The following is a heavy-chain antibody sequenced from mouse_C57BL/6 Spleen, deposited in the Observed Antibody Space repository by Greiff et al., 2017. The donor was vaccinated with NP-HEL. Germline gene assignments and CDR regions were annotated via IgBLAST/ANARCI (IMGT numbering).Heavy chain of an antibody. V-gene: IGHV1-85*01. Sequence: QVQLKESGPELVKPGASVKLSCKASGYTFTSYDINWVKQRPGQGLEWIGWIYPRDGSTKYNEKFKGKATLTVDTSSSTAYMELHSLTSEDSAVYFCARSAYSNYNYAMDYWGQGTSVTVSS. J-gene: IGHJ4*01. D-gene: IGHD2-5*01. CDR1: GYTFTSYD. CDR3: ARSAYSNYNYAMDY. CDR2: IYPRDGST.